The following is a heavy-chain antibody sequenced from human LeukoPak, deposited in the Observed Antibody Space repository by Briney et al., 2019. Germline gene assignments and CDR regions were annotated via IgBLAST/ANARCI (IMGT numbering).Heavy chain of an antibody. CDR1: GFTFSPYA. D-gene: IGHD2-15*01. J-gene: IGHJ4*02. Sequence: PGMSLRLSCAASGFTFSPYAMHWLRQAPGKGLEWVSAISDTGNTYHADSVKGRFTISRDSSKNTLFLQMNRLRPEDAAVYYCAKAPVTTCRGAFCYPFDYWGLGTLVTVSS. V-gene: IGHV3-23*01. CDR3: AKAPVTTCRGAFCYPFDY. CDR2: ISDTGNT.